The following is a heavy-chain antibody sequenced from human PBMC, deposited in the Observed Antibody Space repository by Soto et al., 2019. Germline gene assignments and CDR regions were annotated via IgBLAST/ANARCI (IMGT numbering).Heavy chain of an antibody. CDR1: GFTVSGNY. Sequence: EVQLVETGGGLIQPGGSLRLSCVVSGFTVSGNYMSWVRQAPGKGLEWVSIIYSGGTILYADSVKGRITISRANSQTTLDLQTNCLAAEDTAVYSCASGSAYHYYYCLGVWGQGTTATVSS. V-gene: IGHV3-53*02. CDR3: ASGSAYHYYYCLGV. J-gene: IGHJ6*02. CDR2: IYSGGTI.